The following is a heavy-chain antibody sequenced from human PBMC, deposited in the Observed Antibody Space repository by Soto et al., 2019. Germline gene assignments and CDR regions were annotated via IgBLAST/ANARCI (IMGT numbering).Heavy chain of an antibody. D-gene: IGHD1-26*01. Sequence: PGESLKISCKGSGYSFTSYWIGWVRQMPGKGLEWMGIIYPGDSDTRYSPSFQGQVTISADKSISTAYLQWSSLKASDTAMYYCARLVEWEPPRVYCYFDYWGQGTLVTVSS. J-gene: IGHJ4*02. V-gene: IGHV5-51*01. CDR2: IYPGDSDT. CDR3: ARLVEWEPPRVYCYFDY. CDR1: GYSFTSYW.